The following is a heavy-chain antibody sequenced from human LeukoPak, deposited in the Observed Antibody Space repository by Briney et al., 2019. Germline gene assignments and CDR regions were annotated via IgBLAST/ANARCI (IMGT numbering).Heavy chain of an antibody. D-gene: IGHD5-18*01. CDR3: ARDFTAHYYYYGMDV. CDR2: ISSSGSTI. J-gene: IGHJ6*04. Sequence: GGSLRLSCAASGFTFNNYEMNWVRQAPGKGLEWVSYISSSGSTIYYADSVKGRFTISRDNAKNSLYLQMNSLRAEDTAVYYCARDFTAHYYYYGMDVWGKGTTVTVSS. CDR1: GFTFNNYE. V-gene: IGHV3-48*03.